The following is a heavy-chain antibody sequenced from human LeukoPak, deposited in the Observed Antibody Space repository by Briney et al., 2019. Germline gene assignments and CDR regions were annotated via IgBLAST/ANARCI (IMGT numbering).Heavy chain of an antibody. V-gene: IGHV1-46*01. Sequence: GASVKVSCKASGYTFTSYYMHWVRQAPGQGLEWMGIINPSGGSTSYAQKFQGRVTMTRDTSISTAYMELSRLRSDDTAVYYCARVNWNYEGAYYYYYMDVWGKGTTVTVSS. CDR2: INPSGGST. CDR3: ARVNWNYEGAYYYYYMDV. D-gene: IGHD1-7*01. J-gene: IGHJ6*03. CDR1: GYTFTSYY.